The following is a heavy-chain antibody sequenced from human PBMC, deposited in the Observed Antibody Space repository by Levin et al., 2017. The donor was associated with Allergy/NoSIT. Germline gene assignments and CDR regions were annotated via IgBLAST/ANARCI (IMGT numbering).Heavy chain of an antibody. CDR2: ISGSGSPT. Sequence: GGSLRLSCAASGFTFETYGMNWVRQAPGKGLEWVSHISGSGSPTYYADPVKGRFTISRDNAKKSLYLQMSRLRVEDTAVYYCARGLYDFWGQGALVTVSS. V-gene: IGHV3-48*04. J-gene: IGHJ4*02. D-gene: IGHD2-8*02. CDR3: ARGLYDF. CDR1: GFTFETYG.